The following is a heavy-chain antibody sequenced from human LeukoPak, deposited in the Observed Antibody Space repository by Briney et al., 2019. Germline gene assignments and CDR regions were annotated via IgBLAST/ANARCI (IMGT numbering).Heavy chain of an antibody. CDR2: ISRSSSYI. J-gene: IGHJ4*02. CDR3: ARSPTGSGWYYFDY. Sequence: GGSLRLSCVVSGFTFSGYSMNWVRQAPGKGLEWVSSISRSSSYIYYTDSVKGRFTISRDNAKNSLYLQMNSLRAEDTAVYYCARSPTGSGWYYFDYWGQGTLVTVSS. D-gene: IGHD6-19*01. V-gene: IGHV3-21*01. CDR1: GFTFSGYS.